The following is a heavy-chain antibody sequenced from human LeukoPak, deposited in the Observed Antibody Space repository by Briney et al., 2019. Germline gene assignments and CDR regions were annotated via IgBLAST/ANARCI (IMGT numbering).Heavy chain of an antibody. D-gene: IGHD2-15*01. J-gene: IGHJ4*01. CDR2: ISYEGSNI. Sequence: GRSLRLSCVASGFTFSSYDMHWVRQAPGKGLEWVALISYEGSNIYSADSVKGRFTVSRDNSKNTLYLQMDSLRAEDTAVYFFARACQSEGRGWYYFDYGGQGTLVTVPS. CDR3: ARACQSEGRGWYYFDY. CDR1: GFTFSSYD. V-gene: IGHV3-30*03.